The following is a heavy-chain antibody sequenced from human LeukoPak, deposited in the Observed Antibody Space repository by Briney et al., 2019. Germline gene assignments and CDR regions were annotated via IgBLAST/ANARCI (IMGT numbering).Heavy chain of an antibody. CDR2: IYSGGST. Sequence: PGGSLRLSCAASGFTVSSNYMSWVRQAPGKGLEWGSVIYSGGSTYYADSVKGRFTISRDNSKNTLYLQMNSLRAEDTAVYYCARDEGRNVYSSSFWFDPWGQGTLVTVSS. D-gene: IGHD6-6*01. CDR1: GFTVSSNY. J-gene: IGHJ5*02. V-gene: IGHV3-66*01. CDR3: ARDEGRNVYSSSFWFDP.